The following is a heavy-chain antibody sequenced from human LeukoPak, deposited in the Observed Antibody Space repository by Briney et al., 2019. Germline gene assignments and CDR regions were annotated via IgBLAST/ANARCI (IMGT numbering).Heavy chain of an antibody. CDR1: GGSFSGYY. Sequence: SETLSLTCAVYGGSFSGYYWSWIRQPPGKGLEWIGEINHSGSTNYNPSLKSRVTISVDTSKNQFSLKLSSVTAADTAVYYCARHLYYDFWSGYAGHYYYGMDVWGQGTTVTVSS. CDR3: ARHLYYDFWSGYAGHYYYGMDV. CDR2: INHSGST. V-gene: IGHV4-34*01. D-gene: IGHD3-3*01. J-gene: IGHJ6*02.